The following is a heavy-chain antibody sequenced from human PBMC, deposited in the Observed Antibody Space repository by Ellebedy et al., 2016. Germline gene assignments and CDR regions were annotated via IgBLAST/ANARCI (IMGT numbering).Heavy chain of an antibody. V-gene: IGHV3-66*01. Sequence: GGSLRLXXVVSGLTFNLYAMSWVRQAPGKGLEWVSVIDSGDGTYYADSVKGRFTISRDDAKNSLYLQMNSLRDEDTAVYYCTRGLGGSYYRDVWGTGTTVTVSS. CDR1: GLTFNLYA. J-gene: IGHJ6*03. D-gene: IGHD1-26*01. CDR3: TRGLGGSYYRDV. CDR2: IDSGDGT.